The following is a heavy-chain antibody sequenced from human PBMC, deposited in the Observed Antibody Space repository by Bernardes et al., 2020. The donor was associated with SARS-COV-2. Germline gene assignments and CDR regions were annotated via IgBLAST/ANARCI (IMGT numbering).Heavy chain of an antibody. V-gene: IGHV4-59*08. Sequence: SETLSLTCTVSGASISRSYWSWIRQPPGQGLAWIGYLYYTGSTNYNPSLKSRVTMSIGTSKTQFSLKLSSVTAADTAVYYCARHPPREWAILGEFDYWGQGTLVTVSS. CDR3: ARHPPREWAILGEFDY. J-gene: IGHJ4*02. CDR2: LYYTGST. D-gene: IGHD1-26*01. CDR1: GASISRSY.